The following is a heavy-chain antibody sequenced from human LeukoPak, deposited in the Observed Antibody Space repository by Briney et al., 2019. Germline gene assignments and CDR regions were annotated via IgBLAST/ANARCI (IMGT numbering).Heavy chain of an antibody. D-gene: IGHD3-22*01. CDR1: GFTFSSHA. V-gene: IGHV3-23*01. CDR3: AKDRYYYDSSWTFDY. J-gene: IGHJ4*02. CDR2: ISGSGGST. Sequence: PGGSLRLSCAASGFTFSSHAMSWVRQAPGKGLEWVSAISGSGGSTYYADSVKGRFTISRDNSKNTLYLKMNSLRAEDTAVYYCAKDRYYYDSSWTFDYWGQGTLVTVSS.